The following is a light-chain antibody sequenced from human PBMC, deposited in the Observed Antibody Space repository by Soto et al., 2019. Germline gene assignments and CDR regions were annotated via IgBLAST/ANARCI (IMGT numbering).Light chain of an antibody. CDR1: SSDVGGYNY. Sequence: QFALTQPASVSGSPGQSITISCTGTSSDVGGYNYVSWYQQHPGKAPKLMIYEVSHRPSGVSNRFSGSKSANTASLTISGLQAEDEADYYCSSYTSKNTRVFGGGTKVTVL. J-gene: IGLJ3*02. CDR2: EVS. V-gene: IGLV2-14*01. CDR3: SSYTSKNTRV.